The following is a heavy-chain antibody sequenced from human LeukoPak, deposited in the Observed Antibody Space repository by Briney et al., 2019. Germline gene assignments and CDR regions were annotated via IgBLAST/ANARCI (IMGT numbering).Heavy chain of an antibody. J-gene: IGHJ6*02. D-gene: IGHD1-26*01. CDR3: AGATTAYYYYGTDV. V-gene: IGHV1-18*01. Sequence: ASVKVSCKASGYTFTSYGISWVRQAPGQGLEWMGWISAYNGNTNYAQKLQGRVTMTTDTSTSTAYMELRSLRSDDTAVYYCAGATTAYYYYGTDVWGQGTTVTVSS. CDR2: ISAYNGNT. CDR1: GYTFTSYG.